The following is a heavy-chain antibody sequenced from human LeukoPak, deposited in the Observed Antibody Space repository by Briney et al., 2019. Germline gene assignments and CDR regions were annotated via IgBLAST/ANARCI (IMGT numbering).Heavy chain of an antibody. J-gene: IGHJ3*01. V-gene: IGHV3-30*04. CDR3: IKVGPTASGNYHAFDV. CDR1: GFRFSDYS. Sequence: GGSLRLSCSASGFRFSDYSMDWVRQAPGKGLEWVSVISYDGSDRKYADSVRGRFIISGDNSNNMVYLQMNTVRVDDTAVYYCIKVGPTASGNYHAFDVWGQGITVIVSS. CDR2: ISYDGSDR. D-gene: IGHD3-10*01.